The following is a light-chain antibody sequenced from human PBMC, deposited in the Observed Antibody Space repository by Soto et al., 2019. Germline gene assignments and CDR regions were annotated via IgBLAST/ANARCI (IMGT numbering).Light chain of an antibody. Sequence: DIQMTQSPSTLSASVGDRVTITCRASQSISSWLAWYQQKPGKAPKLLIYDASSLESGVPSRFSGSGSGTEFTLTISSLQPDDFATYYCQQYNSISPWTFGQGTKVEIK. CDR3: QQYNSISPWT. CDR2: DAS. J-gene: IGKJ1*01. V-gene: IGKV1-5*01. CDR1: QSISSW.